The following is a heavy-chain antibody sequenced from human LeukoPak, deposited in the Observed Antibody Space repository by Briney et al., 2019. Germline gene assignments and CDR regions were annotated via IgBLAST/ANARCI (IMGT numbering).Heavy chain of an antibody. V-gene: IGHV4-59*01. Sequence: SETLSLTCTVSGGSISSYYWSWIRQPPGKGLEWIGYIYYSGSTSYNPSLKSRVTISVDTSKNQFSLKLSSVTAADTAVYYCARERQRRFDYWGQGTLVTVSS. CDR3: ARERQRRFDY. CDR1: GGSISSYY. CDR2: IYYSGST. D-gene: IGHD6-25*01. J-gene: IGHJ4*02.